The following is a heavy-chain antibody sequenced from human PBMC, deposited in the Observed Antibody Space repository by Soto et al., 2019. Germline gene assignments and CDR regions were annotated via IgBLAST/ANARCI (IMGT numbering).Heavy chain of an antibody. V-gene: IGHV1-46*01. CDR3: ARNLASADV. CDR2: INPTGGST. Sequence: ASVKVSCKASGYTFTSFYIHWVRQAPGQGLEWMAIINPTGGSTNYAQRFRGGVTLTMDTSTSTVYMELSGLRSEDTAVYYCARNLASADVWGQGTLVTVSS. D-gene: IGHD6-13*01. J-gene: IGHJ4*02. CDR1: GYTFTSFY.